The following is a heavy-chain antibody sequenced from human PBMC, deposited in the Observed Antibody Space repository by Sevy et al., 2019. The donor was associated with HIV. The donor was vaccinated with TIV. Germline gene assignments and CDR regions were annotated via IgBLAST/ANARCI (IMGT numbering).Heavy chain of an antibody. CDR3: AKISEEYIQTWYPPDY. CDR1: GFSFSSYG. CDR2: ISYHGTNK. D-gene: IGHD5-18*01. V-gene: IGHV3-30*18. Sequence: GGSLRLSCVASGFSFSSYGMHWVRQAPGKGLEWVALISYHGTNKYYGDYVRGRFTVSRDNSRNTLYLQMDSLRAEATAVYDCAKISEEYIQTWYPPDYWGQGTLVTVSS. J-gene: IGHJ4*02.